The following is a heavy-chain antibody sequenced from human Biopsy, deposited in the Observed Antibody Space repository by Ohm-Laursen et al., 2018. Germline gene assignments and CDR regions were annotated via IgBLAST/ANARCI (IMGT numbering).Heavy chain of an antibody. CDR2: ISNSGNT. CDR1: GDSINSSY. J-gene: IGHJ4*02. CDR3: ARRGSGGRSFDY. Sequence: SQTLSLTCTVSGDSINSSYWSWIRQAPGKGLERIGFISNSGNTNYNPSLKSRVTISADTSKNQFSLKLGSVTVADTAVFYCARRGSGGRSFDYWGQGSLVTVSS. V-gene: IGHV4-59*08. D-gene: IGHD2-15*01.